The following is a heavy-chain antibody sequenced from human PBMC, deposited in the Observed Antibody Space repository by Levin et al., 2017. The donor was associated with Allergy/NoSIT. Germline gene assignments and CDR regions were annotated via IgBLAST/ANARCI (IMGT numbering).Heavy chain of an antibody. J-gene: IGHJ4*02. D-gene: IGHD3-16*01. V-gene: IGHV1-2*07. CDR2: INPNSGDT. Sequence: ASVKVSCKASGYTFTGNYMHWVRKAPGQRPEWMGWINPNSGDTKYVHEFQGRVTMTSDTSISTAYMELSSLRADDTAVYYCARGDEASFPSLYFVDYWGLGTLVTVSS. CDR3: ARGDEASFPSLYFVDY. CDR1: GYTFTGNY.